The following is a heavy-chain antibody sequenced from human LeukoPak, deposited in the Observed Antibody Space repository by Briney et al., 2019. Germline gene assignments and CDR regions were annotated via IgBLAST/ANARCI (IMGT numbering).Heavy chain of an antibody. V-gene: IGHV3-53*01. CDR1: GFTVSSSH. Sequence: GGSLRLSCAASGFTVSSSHMTWVRQAVGKGLEWVSFIYSGGDTSYADSVKGRFTISRDNSKNTLYLQMNSLRAEDTAVYFCARVYNYVFDYWGQGTLVTVSS. D-gene: IGHD3-10*02. J-gene: IGHJ4*02. CDR2: IYSGGDT. CDR3: ARVYNYVFDY.